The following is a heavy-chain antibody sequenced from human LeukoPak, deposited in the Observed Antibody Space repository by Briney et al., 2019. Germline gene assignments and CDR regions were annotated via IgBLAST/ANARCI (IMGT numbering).Heavy chain of an antibody. J-gene: IGHJ6*03. V-gene: IGHV3-23*01. CDR3: ARVGFPYYYMDV. CDR2: ISGSGGST. D-gene: IGHD3-10*01. Sequence: PGGSLRLSCAASGFTFSSYAMSWVRQAPGKGLEWVSAISGSGGSTYYADSVKGRFTISRDNAKNSLYLQMNSLRAEDTALYYCARVGFPYYYMDVWGKGTTVTVSS. CDR1: GFTFSSYA.